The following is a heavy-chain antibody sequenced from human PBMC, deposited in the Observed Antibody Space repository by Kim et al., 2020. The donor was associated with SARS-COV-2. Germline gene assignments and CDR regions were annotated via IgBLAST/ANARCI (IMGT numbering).Heavy chain of an antibody. J-gene: IGHJ4*02. CDR2: IYPGDSDT. CDR1: GYSFTSYW. Sequence: GESLKISCKGSGYSFTSYWIGWVRQMPGKGLEWMGIIYPGDSDTRYSPSFQGQVTISADKSISTAYLQWSSLKASDTAMYYCARPYGSGSYYTPLGYWGQGTLVTVSS. CDR3: ARPYGSGSYYTPLGY. V-gene: IGHV5-51*01. D-gene: IGHD3-10*01.